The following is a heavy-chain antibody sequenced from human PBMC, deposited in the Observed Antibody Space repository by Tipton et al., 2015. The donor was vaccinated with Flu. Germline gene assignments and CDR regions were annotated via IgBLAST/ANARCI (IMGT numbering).Heavy chain of an antibody. Sequence: QVQLVQSGAGVKKPGASVKVSCKASGYTFTSYYMHWVRQAPGQGLEWMGIINPSGGSTSYAQKFQGRVTMTRDTSTSTVYMELSSLRSEDTAVYYCAKGGSLLLFAYNWFDPWGQGTLVTVSS. CDR2: INPSGGST. J-gene: IGHJ5*02. V-gene: IGHV1-46*01. D-gene: IGHD2-15*01. CDR1: GYTFTSYY. CDR3: AKGGSLLLFAYNWFDP.